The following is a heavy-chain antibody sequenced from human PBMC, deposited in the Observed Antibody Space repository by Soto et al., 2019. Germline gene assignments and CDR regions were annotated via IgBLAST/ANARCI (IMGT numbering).Heavy chain of an antibody. CDR3: ANNLGDPGGV. CDR2: ISYDGGNQ. D-gene: IGHD4-17*01. V-gene: IGHV3-30*18. J-gene: IGHJ4*02. CDR1: GFAFSTSD. Sequence: QVRLVESGGGVVLPGRPLRLSCAASGFAFSTSDIHWVRQAPGKGLEWVALISYDGGNQYYADSVKGRFTISRDNSKSTLYLQMNSLTTEDTAFYYCANNLGDPGGVWGQGTLVTVSS.